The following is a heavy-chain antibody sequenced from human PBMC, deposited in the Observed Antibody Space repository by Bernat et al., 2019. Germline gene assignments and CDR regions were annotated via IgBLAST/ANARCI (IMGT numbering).Heavy chain of an antibody. D-gene: IGHD6-6*01. Sequence: EVQLLESGGGLVQPGGSLRLSCAASGFTFSSYAMSWVRQAPGKGLEWVANIKQDGSEKYYVDSVKGRFTISRDNAKNSLYLQMNSLRAEDTAVYYCARDLVLFDYWGQGTLVTVSS. CDR3: ARDLVLFDY. CDR2: IKQDGSEK. V-gene: IGHV3-7*01. J-gene: IGHJ4*01. CDR1: GFTFSSYA.